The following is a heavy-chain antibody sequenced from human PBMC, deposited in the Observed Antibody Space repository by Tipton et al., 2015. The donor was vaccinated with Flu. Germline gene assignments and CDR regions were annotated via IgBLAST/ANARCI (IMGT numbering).Heavy chain of an antibody. CDR3: AKVIPEKVSGLDY. CDR2: VSGGGGST. J-gene: IGHJ4*02. D-gene: IGHD5/OR15-5a*01. Sequence: SLRLSCVASGFIFSTYAMTWFRQAPGKGLEWVSSVSGGGGSTYYADSVKGRFTISRDNSKNTLYLQMHSLRAVDTAIYYCAKVIPEKVSGLDYWGQGTLVTVSS. CDR1: GFIFSTYA. V-gene: IGHV3-23*01.